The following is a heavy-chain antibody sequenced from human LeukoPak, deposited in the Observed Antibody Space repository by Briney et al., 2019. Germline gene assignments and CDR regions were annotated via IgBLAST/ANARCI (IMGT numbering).Heavy chain of an antibody. V-gene: IGHV3-74*01. CDR1: GFTFSSYW. Sequence: GGSLRLSCAASGFTFSSYWMHWVRHAPGKGLVWVSRINSDGSSTSYADSVKGRFTISRDNAKNTLYLQMNSLRAEDTAVYYCARDTRYFDWLLPNYYYYYMDVWGKGTTVTISS. D-gene: IGHD3-9*01. CDR3: ARDTRYFDWLLPNYYYYYMDV. CDR2: INSDGSST. J-gene: IGHJ6*03.